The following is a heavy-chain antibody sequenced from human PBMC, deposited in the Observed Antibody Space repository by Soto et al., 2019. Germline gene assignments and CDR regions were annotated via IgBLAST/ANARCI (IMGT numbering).Heavy chain of an antibody. CDR1: GGSISSGGYY. V-gene: IGHV4-31*03. CDR2: IYYSGST. Sequence: SETLSLTCTVSGGSISSGGYYWTWIRQYPGKGLEWIGYIYYSGSTYYNPSLKSRITISVDTSKNQFSLNLSSVTAADTAVYYCARGLRYGYPGVDYFDPWGQGTLVTVSS. CDR3: ARGLRYGYPGVDYFDP. D-gene: IGHD5-12*01. J-gene: IGHJ5*02.